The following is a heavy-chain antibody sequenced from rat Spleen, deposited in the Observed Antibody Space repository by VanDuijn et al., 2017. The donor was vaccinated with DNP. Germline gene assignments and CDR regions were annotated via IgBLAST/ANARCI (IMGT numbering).Heavy chain of an antibody. J-gene: IGHJ2*01. CDR3: AGRPPPTRGPFAY. Sequence: EVQLVESGGGLVQPGRSLKLSCAVSGITFSDHNMAWVRQAPKKGLEWVATITNDGYNTYYRDSVKGRFTISRENAKSTLHLQMDSLRSEDTATYYCAGRPPPTRGPFAYWGQGVTVAVSS. CDR2: ITNDGYNT. D-gene: IGHD1-4*01. V-gene: IGHV5-7*01. CDR1: GITFSDHN.